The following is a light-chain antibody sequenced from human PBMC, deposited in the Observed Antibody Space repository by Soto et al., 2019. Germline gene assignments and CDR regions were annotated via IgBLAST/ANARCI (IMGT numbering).Light chain of an antibody. J-gene: IGKJ5*01. Sequence: IQMTQSPSSLSASVGGSVTISCRASQSISRYLNWYQQKPGKAPQLLIFSASGLQSGVPSRFSGGGYGTEFTLTISTLQPEDFATYYCQQSYRSITLGQGTRLEIK. CDR2: SAS. CDR1: QSISRY. CDR3: QQSYRSIT. V-gene: IGKV1-39*01.